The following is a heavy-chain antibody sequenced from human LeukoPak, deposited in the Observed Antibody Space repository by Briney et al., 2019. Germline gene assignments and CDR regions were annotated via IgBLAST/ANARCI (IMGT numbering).Heavy chain of an antibody. V-gene: IGHV3-23*01. CDR1: GFTFSSYA. J-gene: IGHJ4*02. Sequence: PGGSLRLSCAAFGFTFSSYAMSWVRQAPGKGLEWVSAISGSGGSTYYADSVKGRFTISRDNSKNTLYLQMNSLRAEDTAVYYCAKTTGYSSSWYDYWGQGTLVTVSS. CDR2: ISGSGGST. CDR3: AKTTGYSSSWYDY. D-gene: IGHD6-13*01.